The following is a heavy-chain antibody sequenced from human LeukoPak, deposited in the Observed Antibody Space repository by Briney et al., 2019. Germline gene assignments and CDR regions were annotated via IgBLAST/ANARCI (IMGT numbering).Heavy chain of an antibody. Sequence: GGSLRLSCAASGFTFSDYAMSWVRQAPGKGPEWVSGISGSAGSTHYADSVKGRFTISSDNSKNTLYLQMNSLRAGDTAVYYCAKARYYYGSVNYFDYWGQGTLVTVSS. CDR2: ISGSAGST. V-gene: IGHV3-23*01. J-gene: IGHJ4*02. CDR1: GFTFSDYA. D-gene: IGHD3-10*01. CDR3: AKARYYYGSVNYFDY.